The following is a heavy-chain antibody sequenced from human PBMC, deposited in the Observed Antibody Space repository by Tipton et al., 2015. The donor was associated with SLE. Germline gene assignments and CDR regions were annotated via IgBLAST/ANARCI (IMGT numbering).Heavy chain of an antibody. D-gene: IGHD6-19*01. Sequence: TLSLTCTVSGGSISSHYWSWIRQPPGKGLEWIGYIYYSGSTYYNPSLKSRVTISVDTSKNQFSLKLSSVTAADTAVYYCARESPIDSSGWYFDLWGRGTLVTVSS. CDR3: ARESPIDSSGWYFDL. CDR2: IYYSGST. CDR1: GGSISSHY. J-gene: IGHJ2*01. V-gene: IGHV4-59*11.